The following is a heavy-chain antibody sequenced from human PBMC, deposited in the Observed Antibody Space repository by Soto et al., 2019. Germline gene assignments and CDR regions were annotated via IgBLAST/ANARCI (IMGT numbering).Heavy chain of an antibody. CDR3: ARDIVATPYYYGMDV. Sequence: ASVKVSCKASGYTFTSYGIIWVRQAPGQGLEWMGWISAYNGNTNYAQKLQGRVTMTTDTSTSTAYMELRSLRSDDTAVYYCARDIVATPYYYGMDVWGQGTTVTVS. CDR1: GYTFTSYG. CDR2: ISAYNGNT. D-gene: IGHD5-12*01. J-gene: IGHJ6*02. V-gene: IGHV1-18*01.